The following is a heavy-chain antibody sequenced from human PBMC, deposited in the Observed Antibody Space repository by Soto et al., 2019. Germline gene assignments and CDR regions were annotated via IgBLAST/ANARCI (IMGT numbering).Heavy chain of an antibody. CDR3: ARVWGQLVLPGAFDI. Sequence: LRLSCAASGFTFSSYSMNWVRQAPGKGLEWVSSISSSSSYIYYADSVKGRFTISRDNAKNSLYLQMNSLRAEDTAVYYCARVWGQLVLPGAFDIWGQGTMVTVSS. CDR1: GFTFSSYS. J-gene: IGHJ3*02. D-gene: IGHD6-6*01. V-gene: IGHV3-21*01. CDR2: ISSSSSYI.